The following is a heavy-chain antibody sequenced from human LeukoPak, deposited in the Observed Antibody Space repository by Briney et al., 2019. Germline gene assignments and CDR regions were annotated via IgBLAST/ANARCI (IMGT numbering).Heavy chain of an antibody. CDR2: INHSGST. J-gene: IGHJ4*02. CDR3: ARVGPADSYGTESFDY. Sequence: PSETLSLTCAVYGGSFSGYYWSWIRQPPGKGLEWIGEINHSGSTNYNPSLKSRATISVDTSKNQFSLKLSSVTAADTAVYYCARVGPADSYGTESFDYWGQGTLVTVSS. D-gene: IGHD5-18*01. V-gene: IGHV4-34*01. CDR1: GGSFSGYY.